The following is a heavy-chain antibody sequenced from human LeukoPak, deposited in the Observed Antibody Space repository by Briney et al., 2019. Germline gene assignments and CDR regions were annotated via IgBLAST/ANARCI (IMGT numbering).Heavy chain of an antibody. CDR2: INPDGSKE. CDR1: GFTFSNYW. V-gene: IGHV3-7*01. CDR3: VRDGGVSGYDLLDY. J-gene: IGHJ4*02. Sequence: QPGGSLRLPRAASGFTFSNYWMTWVRQAPGKGLEWVAHINPDGSKEYYMDSVKARFTISRDNAKNSLSLQMNSLRAEDTAVYYCVRDGGVSGYDLLDYWGQGTLVTVSS. D-gene: IGHD5-12*01.